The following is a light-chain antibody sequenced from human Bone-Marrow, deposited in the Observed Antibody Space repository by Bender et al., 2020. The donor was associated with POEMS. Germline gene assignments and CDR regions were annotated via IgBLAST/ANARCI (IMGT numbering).Light chain of an antibody. V-gene: IGLV1-44*01. Sequence: QSVLTQPPSASGTPGQRVTISCSGGSSNIGAHAVNWYQHLPGPAPQLLLYSSHRRPSEVPDRFCGSRSGTSASLAISGLQSEDEADYYCAVWDDSLNGWVFGGGTKLTVL. CDR2: SSH. CDR3: AVWDDSLNGWV. CDR1: SSNIGAHA. J-gene: IGLJ3*02.